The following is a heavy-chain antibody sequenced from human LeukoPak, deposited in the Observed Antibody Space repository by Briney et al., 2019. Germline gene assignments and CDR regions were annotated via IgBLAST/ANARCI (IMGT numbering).Heavy chain of an antibody. Sequence: PGTSLRLSCAASGFTFNDYGMQWVRQAPGKGLEWVSYISSSGSTIYYADSVKGRFTISRDNAKNSLYLQMNSLRAEDTAVYYCAELGITMVRGVIKSTTSWYHYYNMDVWGKGTTVTVSS. D-gene: IGHD3-10*01. J-gene: IGHJ6*03. V-gene: IGHV3-48*03. CDR2: ISSSGSTI. CDR1: GFTFNDYG. CDR3: AELGITMVRGVIKSTTSWYHYYNMDV.